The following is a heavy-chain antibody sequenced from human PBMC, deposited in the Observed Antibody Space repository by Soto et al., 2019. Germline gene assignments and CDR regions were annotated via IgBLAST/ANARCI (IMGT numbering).Heavy chain of an antibody. CDR1: GFAFSSYW. CDR2: IKQDGSEK. Sequence: EVQLVESGGGLVQPGGSLRLSCAASGFAFSSYWMSWVRQAPGKGLEWVANIKQDGSEKYYVDSVKGRFTISRDKAKNSLYLQMNSLRAEDTAVYDCARDLASSTIPNYWGQVTLVTVSS. J-gene: IGHJ4*02. CDR3: ARDLASSTIPNY. V-gene: IGHV3-7*04. D-gene: IGHD3-3*01.